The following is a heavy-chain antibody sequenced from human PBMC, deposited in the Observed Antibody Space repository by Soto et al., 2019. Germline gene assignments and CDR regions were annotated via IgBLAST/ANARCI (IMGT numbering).Heavy chain of an antibody. CDR3: ARDFPQYSRMKYYFDY. CDR1: GFTFSSYS. V-gene: IGHV3-48*01. CDR2: ISSSSSTI. D-gene: IGHD6-6*01. J-gene: IGHJ4*02. Sequence: GGSLRLSCAASGFTFSSYSMNWVRQAPGKGLEWVSYISSSSSTIYYADSVKGRFTISRDNAKKSLYLQMNSLRAEDTAVYYCARDFPQYSRMKYYFDYWGQGTLVTVSS.